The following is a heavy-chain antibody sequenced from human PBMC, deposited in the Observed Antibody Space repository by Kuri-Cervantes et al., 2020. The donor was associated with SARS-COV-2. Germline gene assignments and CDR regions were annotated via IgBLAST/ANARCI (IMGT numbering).Heavy chain of an antibody. V-gene: IGHV3-30*18. CDR2: ISYDGSNK. D-gene: IGHD2-8*01. J-gene: IGHJ6*01. CDR3: AKMYCTNGVCYNGMDV. CDR1: GFTFSSYG. Sequence: GESLKISCAASGFTFSSYGMHWVRQAPGKGLEWVAVISYDGSNKYYADSVKGRFTISRDNSKNTLYLQMNSLRAEDTAVYYCAKMYCTNGVCYNGMDVWGQGTTVTGSS.